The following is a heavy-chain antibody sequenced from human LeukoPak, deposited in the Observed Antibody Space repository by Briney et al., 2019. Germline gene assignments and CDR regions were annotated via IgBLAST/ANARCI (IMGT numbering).Heavy chain of an antibody. CDR2: ISYDGSNK. D-gene: IGHD6-19*01. CDR3: ASTYSYGHKIAVAVDPLDDY. CDR1: GFTFSSYA. V-gene: IGHV3-30*04. J-gene: IGHJ4*02. Sequence: GGSLRLSCAASGFTFSSYAMHWVRQAPGKGLEWVAVISYDGSNKYYADSVKGRFTISRDNSKNTLYLQMNSLRAEDTAVYYCASTYSYGHKIAVAVDPLDDYWGQGTLVTVAS.